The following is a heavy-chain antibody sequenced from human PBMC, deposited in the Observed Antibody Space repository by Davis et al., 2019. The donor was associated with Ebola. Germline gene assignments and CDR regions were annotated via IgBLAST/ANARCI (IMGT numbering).Heavy chain of an antibody. CDR2: ISGRGDET. CDR3: AREGYDFWSGLGFDY. Sequence: GESLKISCAASGFTFNNYAMSWVRQAPVKGLEWVSSISGRGDETHYADSVKGRFSISRDNSKNTLYLQMNSLRAEDTAVYYCAREGYDFWSGLGFDYWGQGTLVTVSS. J-gene: IGHJ4*02. D-gene: IGHD3-3*01. CDR1: GFTFNNYA. V-gene: IGHV3-23*01.